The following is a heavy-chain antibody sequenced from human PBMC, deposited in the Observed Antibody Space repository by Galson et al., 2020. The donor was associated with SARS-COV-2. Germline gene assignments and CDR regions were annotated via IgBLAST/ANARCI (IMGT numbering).Heavy chain of an antibody. J-gene: IGHJ5*02. CDR2: IYSSGGT. Sequence: SETLSLTCSVSGGTLSKYYWSWIRQSPGKGLQWIGNIYSSGGTKYNPSLKSRVSMSVDTSENQFSLKLNSVTAADTAVYYCARVGGNDGWNWFDPWGQGTLVTVSS. CDR3: ARVGGNDGWNWFDP. CDR1: GGTLSKYY. D-gene: IGHD1-1*01. V-gene: IGHV4-59*01.